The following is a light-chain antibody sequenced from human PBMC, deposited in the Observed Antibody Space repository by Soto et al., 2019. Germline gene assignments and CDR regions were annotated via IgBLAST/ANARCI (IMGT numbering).Light chain of an antibody. J-gene: IGKJ4*01. CDR2: GAS. CDR3: LQSYSTPLS. V-gene: IGKV3-15*01. CDR1: QRISSN. Sequence: EIVMTQSPATLSVSPGERATLYCKASQRISSNLAWYQQKPGQPPRLLIYGASTRASGIPARFSGSGSGTEFTLTISSLQPEDFATYYCLQSYSTPLSFGGGTKVEIK.